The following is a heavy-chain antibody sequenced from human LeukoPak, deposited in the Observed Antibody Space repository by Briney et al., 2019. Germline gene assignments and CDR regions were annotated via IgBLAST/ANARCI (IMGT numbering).Heavy chain of an antibody. Sequence: GGSLRLSCAASEFSVGSNYMTWVRQAPGKGLEWVSLIYSGGSTYYADSVKGRFTISRDNSKNTLYLQMNSLRAEDTAVYYCARDQSVYYGSGDAFDIWGQGTMVTVSS. V-gene: IGHV3-66*01. CDR3: ARDQSVYYGSGDAFDI. CDR2: IYSGGST. CDR1: EFSVGSNY. J-gene: IGHJ3*02. D-gene: IGHD3-10*01.